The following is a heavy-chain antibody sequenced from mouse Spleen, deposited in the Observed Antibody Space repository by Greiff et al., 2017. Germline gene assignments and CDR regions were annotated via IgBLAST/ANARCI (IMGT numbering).Heavy chain of an antibody. D-gene: IGHD1-1*01. J-gene: IGHJ4*01. V-gene: IGHV2-9*02. CDR3: ARDQDYYGSSYLYAMDY. Sequence: VQGVESGPGLVAPSQSLSITCTVSGFSLTSYGVHWVRQPPGKGLEWLGVIWAGGSTNYNSALMSRLSISKDNSKSQVFLKMNSLQTDDTAMYYCARDQDYYGSSYLYAMDYWGQGTSVTVSS. CDR2: IWAGGST. CDR1: GFSLTSYG.